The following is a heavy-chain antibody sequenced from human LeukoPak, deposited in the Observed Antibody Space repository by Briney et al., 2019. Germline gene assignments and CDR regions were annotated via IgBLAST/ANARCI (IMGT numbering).Heavy chain of an antibody. D-gene: IGHD6-19*01. V-gene: IGHV3-9*01. Sequence: GGSLRLSCAASGFTFDDYAMHWVRHAPGKGLEWVSGISWNSGSIGYADSVKGRFTISRDNAKNSLYLQMNSLRAEDTALYYCARPGYSSGLDYWGQGTLVTVSS. J-gene: IGHJ4*02. CDR1: GFTFDDYA. CDR3: ARPGYSSGLDY. CDR2: ISWNSGSI.